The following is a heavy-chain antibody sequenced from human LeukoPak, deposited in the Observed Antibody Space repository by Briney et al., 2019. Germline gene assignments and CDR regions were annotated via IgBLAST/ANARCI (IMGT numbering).Heavy chain of an antibody. D-gene: IGHD6-13*01. Sequence: SETLSLTYTVSGGSISSYYWSWIRQPPGKGLEWIGYIYYSGSTNYNPSLKSRVTISLDTSNNQFSLRVTSVTAADTAVYYCARSAAAGKRKNYHYYYYMDVWGKGTTVTVSS. V-gene: IGHV4-59*01. J-gene: IGHJ6*03. CDR2: IYYSGST. CDR3: ARSAAAGKRKNYHYYYYMDV. CDR1: GGSISSYY.